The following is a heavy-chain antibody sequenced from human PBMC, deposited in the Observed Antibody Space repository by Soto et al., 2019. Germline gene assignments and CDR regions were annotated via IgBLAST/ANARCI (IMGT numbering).Heavy chain of an antibody. CDR3: ARGYCSGGSCYYVDY. Sequence: ASVKVSCKASGYSFTSYAMHWVRQAPGQRLEWMGWINAGNGNTKYSQKFQGRVSITRDTSASTAYMELSSLRSEDTAVYYCARGYCSGGSCYYVDYWGQGTLVTVSS. CDR2: INAGNGNT. D-gene: IGHD2-15*01. J-gene: IGHJ4*02. V-gene: IGHV1-3*01. CDR1: GYSFTSYA.